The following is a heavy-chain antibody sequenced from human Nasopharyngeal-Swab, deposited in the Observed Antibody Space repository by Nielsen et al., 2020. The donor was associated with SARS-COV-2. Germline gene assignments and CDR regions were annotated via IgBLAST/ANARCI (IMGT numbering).Heavy chain of an antibody. Sequence: AAVKVSCKASVYTLTSAYMHGVRQAPGQGLEWMGIINPSGGSTSYAQKFQGRVTMSRDTSTSTVYMELSSLRSEDTAVYYCARDLNPHYDILPGPFDYWGQGTLVTVSS. J-gene: IGHJ4*02. V-gene: IGHV1-46*01. CDR2: INPSGGST. CDR1: VYTLTSAY. CDR3: ARDLNPHYDILPGPFDY. D-gene: IGHD3-9*01.